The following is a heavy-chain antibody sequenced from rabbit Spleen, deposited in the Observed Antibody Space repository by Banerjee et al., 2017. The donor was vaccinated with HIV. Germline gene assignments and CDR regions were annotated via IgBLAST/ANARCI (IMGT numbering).Heavy chain of an antibody. CDR3: ARDLAGAIGWNFYL. V-gene: IGHV1S45*01. Sequence: QEELEESGGGLVKPEGSLTLTCKASGFSFSGRDVMSWVRQAPGKGLEWIASINTATGKPVYATWAKGRFTISTTSSTTVTLQMTSLTAADTATYFCARDLAGAIGWNFYLWGPGTLVTVS. J-gene: IGHJ4*01. D-gene: IGHD4-1*01. CDR1: GFSFSGRDV. CDR2: INTATGKP.